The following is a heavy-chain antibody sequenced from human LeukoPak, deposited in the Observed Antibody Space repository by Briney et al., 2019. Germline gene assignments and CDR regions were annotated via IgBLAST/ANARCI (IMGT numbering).Heavy chain of an antibody. D-gene: IGHD4-17*01. CDR2: INHSGST. CDR1: GGSFSGYY. Sequence: SETLSLTCAVYGGSFSGYYWSWIRQPPGKGLEWIGEINHSGSTNYNPSLKSRVTISVDTSKNQFSLKLSSVTAADTAVYYCARGGYGDYVYSDLWGRGTLVTVSS. V-gene: IGHV4-34*01. CDR3: ARGGYGDYVYSDL. J-gene: IGHJ2*01.